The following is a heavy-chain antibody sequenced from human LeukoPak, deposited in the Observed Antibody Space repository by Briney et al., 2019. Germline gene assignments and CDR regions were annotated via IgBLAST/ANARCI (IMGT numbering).Heavy chain of an antibody. CDR3: ARSRYCSTSCYAHFDY. CDR1: GGTFSSYA. V-gene: IGHV1-69*01. D-gene: IGHD2-2*01. CDR2: IIPIFGTA. J-gene: IGHJ4*02. Sequence: SVKVSCKASGGTFSSYAISWVRQAPGQGLEWMGGIIPIFGTANYAQKFQGRVTITADESTSTAYMELSSLRSEDTAVYYCARSRYCSTSCYAHFDYWGQGTLVTVSS.